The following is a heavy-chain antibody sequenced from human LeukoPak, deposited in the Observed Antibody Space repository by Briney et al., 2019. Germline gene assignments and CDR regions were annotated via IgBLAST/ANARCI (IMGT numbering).Heavy chain of an antibody. V-gene: IGHV4-59*01. CDR2: IYYSGSA. D-gene: IGHD5-18*01. Sequence: SETLSLTCTVSGGSISSYYWSWIRQPPGKGLEWVGYIYYSGSAHYNPSLKSRVTISVDTSKSQFSLKLSSVTAADTAVYYCARGNTASYFDYWGKGTLVTVSS. J-gene: IGHJ4*02. CDR1: GGSISSYY. CDR3: ARGNTASYFDY.